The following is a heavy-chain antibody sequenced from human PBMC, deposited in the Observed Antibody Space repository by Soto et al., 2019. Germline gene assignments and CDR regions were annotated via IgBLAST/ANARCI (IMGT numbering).Heavy chain of an antibody. Sequence: PSETLSLTCTVSGGSISSGGYYWSWIRQHPGKGLEWIGYIYYSGSTYYNPSLKSRVTISVDTSKNQFSLKLSSVTAADTAVYYCARDGLAADGYYYGMDVWGRGTTVTVSS. J-gene: IGHJ6*02. D-gene: IGHD6-25*01. V-gene: IGHV4-31*03. CDR3: ARDGLAADGYYYGMDV. CDR1: GGSISSGGYY. CDR2: IYYSGST.